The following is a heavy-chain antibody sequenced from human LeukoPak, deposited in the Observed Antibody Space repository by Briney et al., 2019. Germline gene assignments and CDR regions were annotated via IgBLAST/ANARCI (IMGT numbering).Heavy chain of an antibody. J-gene: IGHJ4*02. CDR1: GFTFINYA. Sequence: GASVKVSCTASGFTFINYAMQWVRQAPGQRLEWMGWINAGNGHTRYSQRFQGRVTITRDTSATTVYMEVTSLRSEDTAVYYCARGIWSRTVSSYYFDYWGQGTLVTVSS. D-gene: IGHD3-3*01. CDR2: INAGNGHT. V-gene: IGHV1-3*01. CDR3: ARGIWSRTVSSYYFDY.